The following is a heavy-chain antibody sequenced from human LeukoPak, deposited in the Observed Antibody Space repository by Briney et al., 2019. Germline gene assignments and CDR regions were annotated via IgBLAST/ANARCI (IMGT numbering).Heavy chain of an antibody. CDR2: IYSGGST. V-gene: IGHV3-53*01. J-gene: IGHJ6*03. CDR1: RFTVSSNY. D-gene: IGHD2-15*01. Sequence: GGSLRLSCAASRFTVSSNYMSWVRQAPGKGLEWVSVIYSGGSTYYADSVKGRFTISRDNSKNTLYLQMNSLRAEDTAVYYCAREKMVVVAATPPYYYMDVWGKGTTVTVSS. CDR3: AREKMVVVAATPPYYYMDV.